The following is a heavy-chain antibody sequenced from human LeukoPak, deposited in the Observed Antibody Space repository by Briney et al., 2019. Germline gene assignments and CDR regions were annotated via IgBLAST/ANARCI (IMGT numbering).Heavy chain of an antibody. J-gene: IGHJ4*02. CDR2: ISGGGDST. D-gene: IGHD2-21*02. CDR1: GFTFSSYA. CDR3: ARGAIVVVTAELDY. V-gene: IGHV3-23*01. Sequence: GGSLRLSCAASGFTFSSYAIGWVRQAPGKGLEWVSAISGGGDSTYYEDSVRGRFTISRDNSKNTLYLQMNTLRAEDTAVYYCARGAIVVVTAELDYWGQGTLVTVSS.